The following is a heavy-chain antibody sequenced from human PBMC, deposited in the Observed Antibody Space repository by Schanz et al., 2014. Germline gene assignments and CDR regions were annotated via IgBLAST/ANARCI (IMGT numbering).Heavy chain of an antibody. CDR1: GFTFSSYS. CDR3: AKLSSSGRLAGYFDY. J-gene: IGHJ4*02. V-gene: IGHV3-23*01. Sequence: DVQLLESGGGLVQPGGSLRLSCAASGFTFSSYSMNWVRQAPGKGLEWVSALSGSGGSTYYADSVKGRFTISRDNSKNTLYLQMSSLRAEDTAIYYCAKLSSSGRLAGYFDYWGQGALVTVSS. CDR2: LSGSGGST. D-gene: IGHD6-19*01.